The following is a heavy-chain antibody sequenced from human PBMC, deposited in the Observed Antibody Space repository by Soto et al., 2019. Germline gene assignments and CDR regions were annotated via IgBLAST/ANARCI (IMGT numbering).Heavy chain of an antibody. J-gene: IGHJ6*02. CDR1: GFRFSSYV. V-gene: IGHV3-23*01. Sequence: GGSLRLSCAASGFRFSSYVMNWVRQAPGKGLEWVSGVRGSGDNTYYADSVKGRFTISRDNSRNTLYLQMNSLRAEDTAVYYCARGPRAPPPHDYGMDVWGQGTTVTVSS. CDR2: VRGSGDNT. CDR3: ARGPRAPPPHDYGMDV.